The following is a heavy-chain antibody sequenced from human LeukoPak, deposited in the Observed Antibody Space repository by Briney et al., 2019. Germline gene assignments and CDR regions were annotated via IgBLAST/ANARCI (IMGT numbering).Heavy chain of an antibody. CDR1: GGSISSYY. V-gene: IGHV4-4*09. J-gene: IGHJ4*02. CDR2: IYTSGTT. D-gene: IGHD6-19*01. CDR3: ARQGGSIAVARFDY. Sequence: SETLSLTCTVSGGSISSYYWSWIRQPLGKGLEWIGYIYTSGTTNYNPSLKSRVTISVDTSKNQFSLKLSSVTAADTAVYYCARQGGSIAVARFDYWGQGTLVTVSS.